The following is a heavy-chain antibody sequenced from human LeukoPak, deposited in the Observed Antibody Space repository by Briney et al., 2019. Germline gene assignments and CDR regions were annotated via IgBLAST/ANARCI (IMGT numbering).Heavy chain of an antibody. CDR1: GGSISSYY. CDR2: IYTSGST. CDR3: ARSSITIFGVVISPFGY. J-gene: IGHJ4*02. V-gene: IGHV4-4*07. D-gene: IGHD3-3*01. Sequence: TSETLSLTCTVSGGSISSYYWSWIRQPAGKGLEWIGRIYTSGSTNYNPSLKSRVTMSVDTSKNQLSLKLSSVTAADTAVYYCARSSITIFGVVISPFGYWGQGTLVTASS.